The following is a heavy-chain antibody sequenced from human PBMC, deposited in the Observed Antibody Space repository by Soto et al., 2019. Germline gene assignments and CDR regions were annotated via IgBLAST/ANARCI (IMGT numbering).Heavy chain of an antibody. J-gene: IGHJ3*01. CDR1: GLTFSTYS. CDR2: ISSSSSTI. Sequence: EVQLVESGGGLVQPGGSLRLSCAASGLTFSTYSMNWVRQAPGKGLEWVSYISSSSSTIYYADSVKGRFTISRDNAKNSLYLQMTSPRAEDTAFYFCATYNWNDVKAFDFWGQGTMVTVSS. CDR3: ATYNWNDVKAFDF. D-gene: IGHD1-1*01. V-gene: IGHV3-48*01.